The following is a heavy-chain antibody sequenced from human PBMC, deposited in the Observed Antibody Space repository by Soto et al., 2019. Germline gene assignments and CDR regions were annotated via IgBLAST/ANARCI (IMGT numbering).Heavy chain of an antibody. CDR3: ARDYYDSSGPGRLDP. D-gene: IGHD3-22*01. Sequence: ASVKVSCKASGYSFIGHYLHWVRQAPGQGLEWMGWVNPHSGGTFYVQKFQGRITMTRDTSTSTAYMELSRLRSDDTAVYFCARDYYDSSGPGRLDPCGQGTMVTVYS. CDR2: VNPHSGGT. CDR1: GYSFIGHY. J-gene: IGHJ5*02. V-gene: IGHV1-2*02.